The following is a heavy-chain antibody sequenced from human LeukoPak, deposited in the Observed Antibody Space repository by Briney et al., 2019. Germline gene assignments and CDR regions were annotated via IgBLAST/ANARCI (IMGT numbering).Heavy chain of an antibody. J-gene: IGHJ4*02. CDR2: IYYTGST. CDR3: ARGIVPAASTEPTFDY. D-gene: IGHD2-2*01. V-gene: IGHV4-59*01. CDR1: GGSISSYY. Sequence: PSETLSLTCTVSGGSISSYYWNWIRQPPGKGLEWIGYIYYTGSTNYNPSLKSRVTISADMSRNQFSLKLSSVTAADTAVYYCARGIVPAASTEPTFDYWGQGTLVTVSS.